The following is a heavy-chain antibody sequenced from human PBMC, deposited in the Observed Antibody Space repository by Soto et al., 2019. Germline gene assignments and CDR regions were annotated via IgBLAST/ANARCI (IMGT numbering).Heavy chain of an antibody. CDR1: GFTLSDHY. CDR3: VRDTYFSDSSSYTRCFDF. Sequence: EVQLVESGGGLVQPGESLRLSCSVSGFTLSDHYIDWVRQAPGKGLEWVGRSRNQANGYSTIYAASVKGRFTTSRDDSKNLVYLEMESLRTEDTAVYYCVRDTYFSDSSSYTRCFDFWGQGALVTVSS. D-gene: IGHD3-22*01. CDR2: SRNQANGYST. J-gene: IGHJ4*02. V-gene: IGHV3-72*01.